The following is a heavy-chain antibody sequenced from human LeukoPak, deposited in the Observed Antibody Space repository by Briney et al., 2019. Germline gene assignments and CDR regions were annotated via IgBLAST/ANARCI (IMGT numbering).Heavy chain of an antibody. J-gene: IGHJ4*02. D-gene: IGHD3-3*01. V-gene: IGHV3-23*01. CDR3: TSHHNLRFLECFDY. CDR2: IRGSGGYT. Sequence: PGGSLRLSCEASGLTFSSYAMSWVRQAPGKGLEWVSAIRGSGGYTYYADSVKGRFSISRDNSRNTLYIQLNSLRAEDTAVYYCTSHHNLRFLECFDYWGQGTLVTVSS. CDR1: GLTFSSYA.